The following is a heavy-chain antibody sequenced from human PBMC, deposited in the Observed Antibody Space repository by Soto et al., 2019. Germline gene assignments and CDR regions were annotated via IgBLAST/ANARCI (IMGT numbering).Heavy chain of an antibody. V-gene: IGHV1-58*01. CDR1: GFTFTSSA. J-gene: IGHJ6*02. CDR2: IVVGSGNT. CDR3: AAIGLGYCSSTSCHISLGMDV. Sequence: GASVKVSCKASGFTFTSSAVQWVRQARGQRLEWKGWIVVGSGNTNYEQKFQERFTFTRDMSTSTAYMELSSLRSEDTAVYYCAAIGLGYCSSTSCHISLGMDVWGQGTTVTVSS. D-gene: IGHD2-2*02.